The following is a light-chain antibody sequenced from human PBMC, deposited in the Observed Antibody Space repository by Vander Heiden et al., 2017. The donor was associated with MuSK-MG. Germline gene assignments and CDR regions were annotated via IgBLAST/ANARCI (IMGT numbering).Light chain of an antibody. CDR2: DNN. CDR3: GTWDSSRTAVV. Sequence: QSVLTQPPSVAAAPGQKGTISCSGSSSKSGNNYVSWYQQVPGTAPKLLIYDNNERPSGMPERFSGSKSGTSATLCTTGIQTGDEADYYCGTWDSSRTAVVFGGGTKLTVL. J-gene: IGLJ2*01. CDR1: SSKSGNNY. V-gene: IGLV1-51*01.